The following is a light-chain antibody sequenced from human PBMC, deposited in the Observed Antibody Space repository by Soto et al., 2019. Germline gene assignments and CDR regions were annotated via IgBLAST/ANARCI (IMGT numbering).Light chain of an antibody. CDR1: SSDVGGYNY. Sequence: QSALTQPASVSGSPGQSITISCTGSSSDVGGYNYVSWYQQHPGKAPKLIIYDVSNRPSGVSNRFSGSKSGNTASLTISGLQAEDEADYDGSSYTSSSTLYVFGTGTKLTVL. V-gene: IGLV2-14*03. CDR2: DVS. J-gene: IGLJ1*01. CDR3: SSYTSSSTLYV.